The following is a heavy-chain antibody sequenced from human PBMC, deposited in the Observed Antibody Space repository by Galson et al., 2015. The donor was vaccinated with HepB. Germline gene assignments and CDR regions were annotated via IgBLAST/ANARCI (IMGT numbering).Heavy chain of an antibody. CDR3: VKEYSGYDSPPWFFDI. CDR1: GFTFSYYA. D-gene: IGHD5-12*01. V-gene: IGHV3-64D*06. Sequence: SLRLSCAASGFTFSYYAMQWVRQAPGKGLEYVSVISNNGGSTYYADSVKGRFTISRDNSKNTLYLQMSSLRAEDTAVYYCVKEYSGYDSPPWFFDIWGQGTRVTVSS. CDR2: ISNNGGST. J-gene: IGHJ3*02.